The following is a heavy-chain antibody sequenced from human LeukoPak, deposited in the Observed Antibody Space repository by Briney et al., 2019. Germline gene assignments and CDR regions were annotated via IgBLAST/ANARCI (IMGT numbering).Heavy chain of an antibody. D-gene: IGHD4-11*01. J-gene: IGHJ6*02. CDR1: GFTFSSSV. CDR2: IGGSGGST. CDR3: AKDGNSNYDV. Sequence: GGSLRLSCAASGFTFSSSVMGWVRQAPGKGLEWVSAIGGSGGSTYYADSVKGRFTISRDNSKNTLYLQMNSLRAEDTAVYYCAKDGNSNYDVWGQGTTVTVSS. V-gene: IGHV3-23*01.